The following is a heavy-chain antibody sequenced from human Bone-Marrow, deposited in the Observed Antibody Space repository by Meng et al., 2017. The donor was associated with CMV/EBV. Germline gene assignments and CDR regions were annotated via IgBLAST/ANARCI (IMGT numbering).Heavy chain of an antibody. CDR2: ISSSSSYI. CDR3: ARFLVPAAISYYYGMDV. CDR1: GFTFSSYS. D-gene: IGHD2-2*01. V-gene: IGHV3-21*01. J-gene: IGHJ6*02. Sequence: GGSLRLSCAASGFTFSSYSMNWVRQAPGKGLEWVSSISSSSSYIYYADSVKGRFTISRDNAKNSLYLQMNSLRAEDTAVYYCARFLVPAAISYYYGMDVWGQGTMVTVSS.